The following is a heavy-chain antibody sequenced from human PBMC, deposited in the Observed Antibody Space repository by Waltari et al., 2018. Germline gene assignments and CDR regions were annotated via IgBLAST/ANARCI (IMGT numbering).Heavy chain of an antibody. CDR3: ARVLRYFDWSTKDY. CDR1: GFPFGDYG. J-gene: IGHJ4*02. V-gene: IGHV3-49*04. D-gene: IGHD3-9*01. Sequence: EVQLVVSGGSFVQPGRSLRLSCTASGFPFGDYGMSWVRQAPGKGREWVGFIRVRDYGATTEYAASVKGRFTISREDSESIAYLQMNSLKTEDTAVYYCARVLRYFDWSTKDYWGQGTLVTVSS. CDR2: IRVRDYGATT.